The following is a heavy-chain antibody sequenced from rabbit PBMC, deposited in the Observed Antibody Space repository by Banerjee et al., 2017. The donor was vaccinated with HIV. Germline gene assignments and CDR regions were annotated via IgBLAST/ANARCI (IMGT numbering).Heavy chain of an antibody. CDR2: IYTSSAST. J-gene: IGHJ4*01. V-gene: IGHV1S43*01. CDR3: ARDYDDDYGELNL. Sequence: QSLEESGGDLVKPGASLTLTCTASGFSFSNYYYMCWVRQAPGKGLGLIACIYTSSASTWYASWVNGRFTISRSTSLNTVDLKMTSLTAADTATYFCARDYDDDYGELNLWGPGTLVTVS. CDR1: GFSFSNYYY. D-gene: IGHD2-1*01.